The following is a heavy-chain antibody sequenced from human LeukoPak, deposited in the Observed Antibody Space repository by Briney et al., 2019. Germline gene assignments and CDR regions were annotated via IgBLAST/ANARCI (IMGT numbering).Heavy chain of an antibody. CDR2: IIPIFGTA. D-gene: IGHD2-2*01. CDR3: ARDFPYCSSTSCYVD. J-gene: IGHJ4*02. V-gene: IGHV1-69*05. Sequence: SMTVSFKASGCTFSSYAISWVRQAPGPGLEWMGGIIPIFGTANYAHKYQGRVTITTDESTGTASMDLSSLSSEATAADYCARDFPYCSSTSCYVDWGQGNLVTVSS. CDR1: GCTFSSYA.